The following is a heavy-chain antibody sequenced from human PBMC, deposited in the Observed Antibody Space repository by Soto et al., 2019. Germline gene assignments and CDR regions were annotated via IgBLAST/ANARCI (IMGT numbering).Heavy chain of an antibody. CDR1: GFTFRSYG. CDR2: ISADGIDK. J-gene: IGHJ4*02. CDR3: AEGTAVARQHFAN. Sequence: QVQLVESGGGVVQPERSLGLSCAASGFTFRSYGMHWVRQAPGKGLEWVAAISADGIDKYYADSVKGRFTISRDNSKNALYLQMNSLRPEDTAVYYCAEGTAVARQHFANWGQGTLGTVSS. D-gene: IGHD6-19*01. V-gene: IGHV3-30*18.